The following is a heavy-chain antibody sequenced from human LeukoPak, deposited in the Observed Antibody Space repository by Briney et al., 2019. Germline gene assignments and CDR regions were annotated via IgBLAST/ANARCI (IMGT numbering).Heavy chain of an antibody. D-gene: IGHD6-19*01. CDR3: ARDPEYSSGFYDY. V-gene: IGHV3-7*01. Sequence: PGGSLRLSCAAPGFTFSSYWMSWVRQAPGKGLEWVANIKQDGSEKYYVDSVKGRFTISRDNAKNSLYLQMNSLRAEDTAVYYCARDPEYSSGFYDYWGQGTLVTVSS. CDR1: GFTFSSYW. CDR2: IKQDGSEK. J-gene: IGHJ4*02.